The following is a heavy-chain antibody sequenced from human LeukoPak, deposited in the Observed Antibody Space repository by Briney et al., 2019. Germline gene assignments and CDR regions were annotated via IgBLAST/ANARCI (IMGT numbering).Heavy chain of an antibody. J-gene: IGHJ4*02. CDR3: ARGGSSWYPLYYFDY. CDR1: GGSFSGYY. CDR2: INHSGST. V-gene: IGHV4-34*01. D-gene: IGHD6-13*01. Sequence: PSETLSLTCAVYGGSFSGYYWIWIRQPPGKGLEWTGEINHSGSTNYNPSLKSRVTISVDTSKNQFSLKLSSVTAADTAVYYCARGGSSWYPLYYFDYWGQGTLVTVSS.